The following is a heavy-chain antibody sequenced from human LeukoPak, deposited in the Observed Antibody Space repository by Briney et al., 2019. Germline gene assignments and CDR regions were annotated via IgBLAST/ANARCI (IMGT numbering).Heavy chain of an antibody. CDR1: GYTFTSYA. J-gene: IGHJ4*02. V-gene: IGHV7-4-1*02. Sequence: ASVKVCCKASGYTFTSYAMNWVRQAPGQGLEWMGWINTNTGNPTYAQGFTGRFVFSLDTSVSTAYLQISSLKAEDTAVYYCARGGYYYDSSGYYSIPYWGQGTLVTVSS. CDR3: ARGGYYYDSSGYYSIPY. D-gene: IGHD3-22*01. CDR2: INTNTGNP.